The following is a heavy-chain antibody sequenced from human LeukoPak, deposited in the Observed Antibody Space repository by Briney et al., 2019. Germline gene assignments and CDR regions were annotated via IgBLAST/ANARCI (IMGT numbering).Heavy chain of an antibody. J-gene: IGHJ6*02. CDR3: ASLGCSGGSCYSNYYYYGMDV. V-gene: IGHV1-69*04. CDR1: GGTFSSYA. D-gene: IGHD2-15*01. Sequence: ASVKVSCKASGGTFSSYAISWVRQAPGQGLEWMGRIIPILGIANYAQKFQGRVTITADKSTSTAYMELSSLRSEDTAVYYYASLGCSGGSCYSNYYYYGMDVWGQGTTVTVSS. CDR2: IIPILGIA.